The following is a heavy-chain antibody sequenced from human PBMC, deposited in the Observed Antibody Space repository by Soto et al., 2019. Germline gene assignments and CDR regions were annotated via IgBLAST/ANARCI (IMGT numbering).Heavy chain of an antibody. CDR2: IWYDGSNK. J-gene: IGHJ4*02. V-gene: IGHV3-33*01. CDR3: ARDLRGYGSGSFCAY. Sequence: QVQLVESGGGVVQPGRSLRLSCAASGFTFSSYGMHWVRQAPGKGLEWVAVIWYDGSNKYYADSVKGRFTISRDNSKNTLYLQLNSLRSEDTAVYYCARDLRGYGSGSFCAYWGQGTLVTVSS. CDR1: GFTFSSYG. D-gene: IGHD3-10*01.